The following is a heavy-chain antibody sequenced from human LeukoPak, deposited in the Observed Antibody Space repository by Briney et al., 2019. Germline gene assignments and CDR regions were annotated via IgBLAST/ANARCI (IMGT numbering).Heavy chain of an antibody. CDR3: AKDRQPGGMGDC. D-gene: IGHD2-2*01. J-gene: IGHJ4*02. CDR2: ISHDGSNQ. V-gene: IGHV3-30*18. Sequence: GGSLRLSCAASGFTFRSYGMHWVRQAPGKGLEWVALISHDGSNQYYADSVKGRFTISRGNSKNMLFLQMNSLRAEDTAVYYCAKDRQPGGMGDCWGQGTLVTVSS. CDR1: GFTFRSYG.